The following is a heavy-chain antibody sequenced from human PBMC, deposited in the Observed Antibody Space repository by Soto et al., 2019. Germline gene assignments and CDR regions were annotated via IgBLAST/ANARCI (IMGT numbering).Heavy chain of an antibody. V-gene: IGHV3-30*18. D-gene: IGHD1-26*01. CDR3: AKDRYSGTYPTDFDY. CDR1: GFTFSIYG. CDR2: ISYDGGNE. J-gene: IGHJ4*02. Sequence: GSLRLSCAGSGFTFSIYGIHWVRQAPGKGLEWVALISYDGGNEKYTESVKDRFTISRDDSHNVAYLQMSSLRTEDTAMYYCAKDRYSGTYPTDFDYWGQGSLVTAPQ.